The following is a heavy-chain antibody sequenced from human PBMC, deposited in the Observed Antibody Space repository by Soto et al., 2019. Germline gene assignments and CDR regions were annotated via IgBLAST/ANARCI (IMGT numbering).Heavy chain of an antibody. V-gene: IGHV3-43*01. CDR2: ISWDGGST. CDR3: AKDKGGSYDYYYYGMDV. J-gene: IGHJ6*02. D-gene: IGHD1-26*01. CDR1: GFTFDDYT. Sequence: PGGSLRLSCAASGFTFDDYTMHWVRQAPGKGLEWVSLISWDGGSTYYADSVKGRFTISRDNSKNSLYLQMNSLRTEDTALYYCAKDKGGSYDYYYYGMDVWGQGTTVTVSS.